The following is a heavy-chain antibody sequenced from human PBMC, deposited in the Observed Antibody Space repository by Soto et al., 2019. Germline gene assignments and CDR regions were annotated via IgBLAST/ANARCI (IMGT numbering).Heavy chain of an antibody. CDR2: ISGSGGTA. CDR1: GFTFTIYA. V-gene: IGHV3-23*01. J-gene: IGHJ4*02. CDR3: AKTPNPYQPNYFDSCGYYRDPIDY. D-gene: IGHD3-22*01. Sequence: GGSLRLSCAASGFTFTIYAMTWVRQAPGKGLEWVSTISGSGGTAYYADSVKGRFTFSRDNSKNTLYLQMNSLRAEDTAVYYSAKTPNPYQPNYFDSCGYYRDPIDYWGQGTLVTVSS.